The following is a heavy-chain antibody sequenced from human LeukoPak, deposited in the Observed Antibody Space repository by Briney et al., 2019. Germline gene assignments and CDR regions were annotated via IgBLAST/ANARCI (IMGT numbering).Heavy chain of an antibody. CDR3: ARHAYNYDSAFDI. D-gene: IGHD5-18*01. CDR2: IYYSGST. V-gene: IGHV4-59*01. J-gene: IGHJ3*02. Sequence: SETLSLTCTVFGGSISSYYWSWIRQPPGKGLEWIAYIYYSGSTNYNPSLKSRVTISVDTSKNQFSLKLSSVTAADTAVYYCARHAYNYDSAFDIWGQGTMVTVSS. CDR1: GGSISSYY.